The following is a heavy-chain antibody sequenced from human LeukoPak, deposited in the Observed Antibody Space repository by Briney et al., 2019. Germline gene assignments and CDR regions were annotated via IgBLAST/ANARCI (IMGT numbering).Heavy chain of an antibody. CDR2: INPSGGST. CDR3: AREGEVIVTDNLFY. Sequence: ASVTVSCKASGYTFTSYYMHWVRQAPGQGLEWMGIINPSGGSTTYAQMFQGRVTMARDTSTRTVYMEPSSLRSEDTAAYYCAREGEVIVTDNLFYWGQGTLVTVSS. V-gene: IGHV1-46*01. J-gene: IGHJ4*02. CDR1: GYTFTSYY. D-gene: IGHD2-21*01.